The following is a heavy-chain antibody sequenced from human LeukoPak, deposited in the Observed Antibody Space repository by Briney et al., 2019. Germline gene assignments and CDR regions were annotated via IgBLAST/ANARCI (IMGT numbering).Heavy chain of an antibody. CDR1: GFTFSSYG. D-gene: IGHD3-16*01. Sequence: GRSLRLSCAASGFTFSSYGMHWVRQAPGKGLEWVALIWYDGSNKYYADSVKGRFTISRDNSKNTPYLQMNSLRAEDTAVYYCAREETKAYTDWGQGTLVTVSS. V-gene: IGHV3-33*01. CDR2: IWYDGSNK. CDR3: AREETKAYTD. J-gene: IGHJ4*02.